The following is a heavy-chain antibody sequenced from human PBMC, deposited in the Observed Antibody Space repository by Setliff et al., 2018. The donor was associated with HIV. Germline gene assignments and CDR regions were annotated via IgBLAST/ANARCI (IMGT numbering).Heavy chain of an antibody. V-gene: IGHV1-46*01. CDR2: SNPSSRTT. D-gene: IGHD3-22*01. CDR3: AREDYYDSY. Sequence: GASVKVSCKSSGYIFTTHYIHWVRQAPGQGIEWMGMSNPSSRTTIYAQKFQGRVTITTDESTSTAYMELSSLRSEDTAVYYCAREDYYDSYWGQGTLVTVSS. J-gene: IGHJ4*02. CDR1: GYIFTTHY.